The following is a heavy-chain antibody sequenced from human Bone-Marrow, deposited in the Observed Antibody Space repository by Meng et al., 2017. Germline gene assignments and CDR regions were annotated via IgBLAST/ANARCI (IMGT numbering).Heavy chain of an antibody. CDR3: AKSIVVMVAALNYFDY. CDR1: GLRFTDAW. Sequence: GESLKIPCAASGLRFTDAWMSWVRQAPGKGLEWVGRIKRNRDGGTIDYAARVKGRFTISRDESKNTLYLQMSSLRAEDTAVYYCAKSIVVMVAALNYFDYWGQGTLVTVSS. J-gene: IGHJ4*02. V-gene: IGHV3-15*01. CDR2: IKRNRDGGTI. D-gene: IGHD2-15*01.